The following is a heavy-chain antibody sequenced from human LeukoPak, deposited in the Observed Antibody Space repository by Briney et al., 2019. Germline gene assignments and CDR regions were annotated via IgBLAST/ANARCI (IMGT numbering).Heavy chain of an antibody. CDR1: GGSISSGGYS. Sequence: PSQTLSLTCTVSGGSISSGGYSWSWIRQPPGKGLEWIGYIYHSGSTYYNPSLKSRVTISVDRSKNQFSLKLSSVTAADTAVYYCAHQRGDSSGLDAFNIWGQGTMVTVSS. CDR3: AHQRGDSSGLDAFNI. CDR2: IYHSGST. D-gene: IGHD3-22*01. V-gene: IGHV4-30-2*01. J-gene: IGHJ3*02.